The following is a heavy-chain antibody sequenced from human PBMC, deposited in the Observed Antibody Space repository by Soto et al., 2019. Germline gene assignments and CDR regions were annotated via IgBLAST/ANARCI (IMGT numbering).Heavy chain of an antibody. V-gene: IGHV1-46*01. Sequence: QVQLVQSGAEVKKPGASVKVACKTSGFTFSKYYMHWVRQAPGQGLEWVGVINPSGRTTSYAQKFLGRVTVTRDASTTTVYRELNSLRSGYTAVYYCARDLDVTTVTTSFDSWCQGTLVTVSS. J-gene: IGHJ4*02. D-gene: IGHD4-17*01. CDR1: GFTFSKYY. CDR3: ARDLDVTTVTTSFDS. CDR2: INPSGRTT.